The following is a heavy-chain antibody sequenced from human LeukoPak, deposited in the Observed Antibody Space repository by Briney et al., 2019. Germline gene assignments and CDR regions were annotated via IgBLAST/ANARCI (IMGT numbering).Heavy chain of an antibody. V-gene: IGHV3-53*01. CDR1: GFTVSSNY. CDR3: ASRRWEL. CDR2: IYSDGST. Sequence: GGSLRLSCAASGFTVSSNYMSWVRQAPGKGLEWVSVIYSDGSTYYADSVKGRFTISRDKSKNTLYLQMNSLRAEDTAVYYCASRRWELWGQGTLVTVSS. D-gene: IGHD1-26*01. J-gene: IGHJ4*02.